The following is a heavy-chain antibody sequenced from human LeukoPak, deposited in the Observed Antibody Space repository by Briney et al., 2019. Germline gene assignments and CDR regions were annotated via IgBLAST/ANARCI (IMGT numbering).Heavy chain of an antibody. D-gene: IGHD3-10*01. CDR2: INHSGST. Sequence: PSETLSLTCAVYGGSFSGYYWSWIRQPPGKGLEWIGEINHSGSTNYNPSLKSRVTISVDTSKNQFSLKLSSVTAADTAVYYCARVYSGPGGDYGSGSYYLDYWGQGTLVTVSS. CDR1: GGSFSGYY. J-gene: IGHJ4*02. V-gene: IGHV4-34*01. CDR3: ARVYSGPGGDYGSGSYYLDY.